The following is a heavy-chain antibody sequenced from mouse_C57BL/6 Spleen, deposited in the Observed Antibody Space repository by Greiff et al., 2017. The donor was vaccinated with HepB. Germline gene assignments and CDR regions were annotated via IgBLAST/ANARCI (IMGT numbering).Heavy chain of an antibody. CDR3: ARKTGPYYFDY. J-gene: IGHJ2*01. CDR1: GYSFTGYY. D-gene: IGHD4-1*01. V-gene: IGHV1-42*01. CDR2: INPSTGGT. Sequence: VQLQQSGPELVKPGASVKISCKASGYSFTGYYMNWVKQSPEKSLEWIGEINPSTGGTTYNQKFKAKATLTVDKSSSTAYMQLKSLTSEDSAVYYCARKTGPYYFDYWGQGTTLTVSS.